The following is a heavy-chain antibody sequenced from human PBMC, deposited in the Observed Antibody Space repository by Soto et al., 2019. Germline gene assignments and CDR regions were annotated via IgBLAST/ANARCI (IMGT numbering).Heavy chain of an antibody. V-gene: IGHV5-51*01. Sequence: GEPLKISCNVSEYSFTTYWLGWVRKVPGKGLEWMGIIYPGDSDTRYSPSFQGQVTISADKSISAAYLQWSSLKASDTAMYFCARRRGLVGSFDYWGRGTLVTVSS. D-gene: IGHD3-9*01. CDR1: EYSFTTYW. CDR2: IYPGDSDT. J-gene: IGHJ4*02. CDR3: ARRRGLVGSFDY.